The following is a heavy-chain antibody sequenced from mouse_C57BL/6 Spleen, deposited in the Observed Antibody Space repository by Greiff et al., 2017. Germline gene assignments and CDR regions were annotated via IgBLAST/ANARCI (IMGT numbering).Heavy chain of an antibody. Sequence: QVQLQQPGAELVRPGTSVKLSCKASGYTFTSYWMHWVKQRPGQGLEWIGVIDPSDSYTNYNQKFKGKATLTVDTSSSTAYMQLSSLTSEDSAVYYWASSNWIYDLDYWGQGTTLTVSS. J-gene: IGHJ2*01. V-gene: IGHV1-59*01. CDR2: IDPSDSYT. CDR3: ASSNWIYDLDY. D-gene: IGHD4-1*01. CDR1: GYTFTSYW.